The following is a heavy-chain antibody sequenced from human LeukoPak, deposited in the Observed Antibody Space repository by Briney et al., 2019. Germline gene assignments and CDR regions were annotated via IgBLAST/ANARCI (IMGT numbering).Heavy chain of an antibody. D-gene: IGHD5-24*01. CDR2: MNPHSGKT. V-gene: IGHV1-8*01. CDR1: GYPFNNYD. J-gene: IGHJ5*02. Sequence: ASVKVSCKASGYPFNNYDINWVRQATGQGLEWMGWMNPHSGKTGYAQNFQGRVTLTRDMSTSTDYLELSSLRSEDTAVYYCARDNSVRDEAWWFNPWGQGTLVTVSS. CDR3: ARDNSVRDEAWWFNP.